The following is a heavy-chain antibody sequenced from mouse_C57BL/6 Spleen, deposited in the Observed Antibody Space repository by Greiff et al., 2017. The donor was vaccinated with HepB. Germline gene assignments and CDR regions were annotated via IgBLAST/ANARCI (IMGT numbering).Heavy chain of an antibody. CDR3: ARIDLRGYFDV. V-gene: IGHV1-61*01. Sequence: QVQLQQPGAELVRPGSSVKLSCKASGYTFTSYWMDWVKQRPGQGLEWIGNIYPSDSETHYNQKFKDKATLTVDKSSSTAYMQLSSLTSEDSAVYYVARIDLRGYFDVWGTGTTVTVSS. CDR1: GYTFTSYW. CDR2: IYPSDSET. J-gene: IGHJ1*03.